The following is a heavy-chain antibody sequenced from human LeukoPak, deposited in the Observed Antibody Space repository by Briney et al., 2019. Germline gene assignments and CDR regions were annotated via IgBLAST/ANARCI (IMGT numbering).Heavy chain of an antibody. J-gene: IGHJ5*02. CDR2: ISAYNGNT. D-gene: IGHD1-14*01. CDR1: GYTFTGYY. CDR3: ARDSPFMSRGPTENWFDP. V-gene: IGHV1-18*04. Sequence: GASVKVSCKASGYTFTGYYMHWVRQAPGQGLEWMGWISAYNGNTNYARKLQGRVTMTTDTSTSTAYMELRSLRSDDTAVYYCARDSPFMSRGPTENWFDPWGQGTLVTVSS.